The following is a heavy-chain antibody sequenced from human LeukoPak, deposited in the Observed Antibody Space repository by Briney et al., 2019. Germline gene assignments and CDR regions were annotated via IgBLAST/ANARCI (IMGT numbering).Heavy chain of an antibody. CDR3: ARDPILKSRADYYDSSGYYPNWFDP. V-gene: IGHV3-48*03. Sequence: GGSLRLSCAASGFTFSSYEMNWVRQAPGKGLEWVSYISSSGSTIYYADSVKGRFTISRDNAENSLYLQMNSLRAEDTAVYYRARDPILKSRADYYDSSGYYPNWFDPRGQGTLVTVSS. CDR2: ISSSGSTI. J-gene: IGHJ5*02. D-gene: IGHD3-22*01. CDR1: GFTFSSYE.